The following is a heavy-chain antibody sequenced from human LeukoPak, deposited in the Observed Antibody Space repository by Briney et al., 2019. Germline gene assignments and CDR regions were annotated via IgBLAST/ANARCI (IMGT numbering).Heavy chain of an antibody. CDR1: GFTFSNFG. V-gene: IGHV4-39*01. D-gene: IGHD6-13*01. Sequence: GSLRLSCAASGFTFSNFGMSWVRQAPGKGLEWMGTIFNSGNTHYNPSLKSRVTISVDTSKNQFSLNLSSVTAADTAVYYCATPSYSSSWGTIDVWGQGTMVSVSS. CDR3: ATPSYSSSWGTIDV. CDR2: IFNSGNT. J-gene: IGHJ3*01.